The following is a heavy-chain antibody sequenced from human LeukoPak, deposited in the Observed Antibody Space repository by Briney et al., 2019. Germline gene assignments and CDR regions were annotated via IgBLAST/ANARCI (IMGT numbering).Heavy chain of an antibody. J-gene: IGHJ6*02. CDR3: AISLGYCSSTSCVDYYYGMDV. CDR2: ISSSSSYI. Sequence: GGSLRLPCAASGFTFSSYSMNWVRQAPGKGLEWVSSISSSSSYIYYADSVKGRFTISRDNAENSLYLQMNSLRAEGTAVYYCAISLGYCSSTSCVDYYYGMDVWGQGTTVTVSS. CDR1: GFTFSSYS. V-gene: IGHV3-21*01. D-gene: IGHD2-2*01.